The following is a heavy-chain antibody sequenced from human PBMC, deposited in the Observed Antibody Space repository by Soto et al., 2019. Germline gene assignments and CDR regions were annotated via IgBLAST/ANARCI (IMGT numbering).Heavy chain of an antibody. V-gene: IGHV3-21*01. Sequence: EVQLVESGGGLVKPGGSLRLSCAASGFPFSTYGMNWVRQAPGKGLEWVSSISTSSSFIYYADSVKGRFNISRDNAKNSLSLQMNSLRAEDTAVYYCARDPRVRESATFCGMDVWGQGTTVIVSS. J-gene: IGHJ6*02. CDR3: ARDPRVRESATFCGMDV. CDR1: GFPFSTYG. D-gene: IGHD6-25*01. CDR2: ISTSSSFI.